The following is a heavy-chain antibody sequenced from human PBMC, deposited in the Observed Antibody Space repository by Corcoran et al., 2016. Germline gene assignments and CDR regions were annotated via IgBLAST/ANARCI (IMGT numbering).Heavy chain of an antibody. D-gene: IGHD6-25*01. CDR3: ARVVAAGHWFYP. Sequence: QVQLQESGPGLVKPSETLSLTCTVSGGSISSYYWSWIRQPPGTGLEWIGYIYYSGSTNYNPSLKSRVTISVDTSKNQFSLRLSSVTAADTAVYYCARVVAAGHWFYPWGQGTLVTGSS. V-gene: IGHV4-59*01. CDR1: GGSISSYY. CDR2: IYYSGST. J-gene: IGHJ5*02.